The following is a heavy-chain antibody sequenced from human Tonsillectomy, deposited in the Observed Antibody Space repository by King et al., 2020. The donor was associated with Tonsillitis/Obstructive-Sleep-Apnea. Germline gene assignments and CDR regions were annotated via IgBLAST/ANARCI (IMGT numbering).Heavy chain of an antibody. Sequence: QLVQSGAEVKKSGSSVKVSCKASGGTFRSYAISWVRQAPGQGLEWMGGIIPIVDIANYAQKFQGRVTITADKSTSTAYMELSSLSSEDTALYYCARGSSDYGDSVGGMDVWGQGTTVTVSS. CDR2: IIPIVDIA. J-gene: IGHJ6*02. V-gene: IGHV1-69*10. CDR1: GGTFRSYA. D-gene: IGHD4-17*01. CDR3: ARGSSDYGDSVGGMDV.